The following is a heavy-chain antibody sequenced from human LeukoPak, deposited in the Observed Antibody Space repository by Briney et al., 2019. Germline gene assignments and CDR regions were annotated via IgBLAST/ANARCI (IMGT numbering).Heavy chain of an antibody. D-gene: IGHD3-3*01. CDR2: INPNSGGT. CDR3: ARAGPFWSGYRDAFDI. Sequence: GASVKVSCKASGYAFTGYYMHWVRLAPGQGLEWMGWINPNSGGTNYAQKFQGRVTMTRDTSISTAYMELSRLRSDDTAVYYCARAGPFWSGYRDAFDIWGQGTMVTVSS. J-gene: IGHJ3*02. CDR1: GYAFTGYY. V-gene: IGHV1-2*02.